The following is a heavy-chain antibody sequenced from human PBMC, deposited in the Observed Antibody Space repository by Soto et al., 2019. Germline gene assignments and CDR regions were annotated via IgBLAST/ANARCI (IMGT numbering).Heavy chain of an antibody. CDR2: INSDGSST. CDR1: RFTFSNYW. J-gene: IGHJ6*02. V-gene: IGHV3-74*01. Sequence: GSLRLSCAASRFTFSNYWMHWVRQAPGKGLVWVSRINSDGSSTNYADSVKGRFTISRDSAKNTLYLQMNSLRAEDTAVYYCARHRDAHMDVWGQGTTVTVSS. CDR3: ARHRDAHMDV.